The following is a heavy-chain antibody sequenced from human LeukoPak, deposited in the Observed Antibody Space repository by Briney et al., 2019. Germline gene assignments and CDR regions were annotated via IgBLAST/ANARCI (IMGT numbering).Heavy chain of an antibody. J-gene: IGHJ3*02. CDR1: GGSISSYY. Sequence: SETLSLTCTVSGGSISSYYWGWIRQPAGKGLEWIGRIYASGGTNYNPSLKSRVTMSVDTSKDQFSLKLSSVTAADTAVYYCARAPSYGDDQAGAFDIWGQGTMVTVSS. V-gene: IGHV4-4*07. D-gene: IGHD4-17*01. CDR2: IYASGGT. CDR3: ARAPSYGDDQAGAFDI.